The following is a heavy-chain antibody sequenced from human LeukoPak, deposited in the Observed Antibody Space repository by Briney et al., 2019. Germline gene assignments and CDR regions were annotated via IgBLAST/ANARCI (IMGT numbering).Heavy chain of an antibody. CDR2: IKQDGSEK. J-gene: IGHJ4*02. CDR1: GFTFCSYW. D-gene: IGHD6-19*01. Sequence: GGSLRRSCAASGFTFCSYWMSWVRQAPGRGLEWVANIKQDGSEKYDVGSVKGGFTISRDNAKNSLYLQMNSLRADDTGVYDCARDPAGYSSGWYWDYFDYWGQGTLVTVSS. V-gene: IGHV3-7*01. CDR3: ARDPAGYSSGWYWDYFDY.